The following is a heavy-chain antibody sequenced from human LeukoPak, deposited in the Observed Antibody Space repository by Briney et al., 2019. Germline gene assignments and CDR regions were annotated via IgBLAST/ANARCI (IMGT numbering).Heavy chain of an antibody. CDR2: ISSSSSYI. Sequence: PGGSLRLSCAASGFMFRSYSMNWVRQAPGKGLEWVSSISSSSSYIFYADSVKGRSTISRDNAKKSLSLQMNSLRAEDTAVYYCARDRGEDYYGSGNYLRAFDIWGQGTMVTVSS. J-gene: IGHJ3*02. CDR1: GFMFRSYS. D-gene: IGHD3-10*01. V-gene: IGHV3-21*01. CDR3: ARDRGEDYYGSGNYLRAFDI.